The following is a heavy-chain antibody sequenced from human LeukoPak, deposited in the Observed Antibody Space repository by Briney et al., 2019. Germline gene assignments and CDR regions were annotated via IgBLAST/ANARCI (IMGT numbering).Heavy chain of an antibody. CDR1: GYTFSSYF. J-gene: IGHJ3*02. Sequence: ASVKVSCKSYGYTFSSYFMHWVRQAPGHGLEWMGIINPSGGSTNYAQKFQGRVTMTRDTSTSAVYMELSRLRSEDTAVYYCARGDHVRIYAESAFDIWGQGTKVTVSS. D-gene: IGHD3-3*01. CDR3: ARGDHVRIYAESAFDI. V-gene: IGHV1-46*01. CDR2: INPSGGST.